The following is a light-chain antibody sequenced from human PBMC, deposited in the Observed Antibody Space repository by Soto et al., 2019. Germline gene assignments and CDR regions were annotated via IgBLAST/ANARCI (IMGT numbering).Light chain of an antibody. Sequence: DIQMTQSPSSVYASVGERVTITCKASQNINNYLNWYQQKPGKAPKLLIYAASSLQSGVPSRFSGSGSGTDFTLTISSLQPEDFATYYCQQSYSTPTWTFGQGTKVDIK. CDR1: QNINNY. V-gene: IGKV1-39*01. CDR3: QQSYSTPTWT. CDR2: AAS. J-gene: IGKJ1*01.